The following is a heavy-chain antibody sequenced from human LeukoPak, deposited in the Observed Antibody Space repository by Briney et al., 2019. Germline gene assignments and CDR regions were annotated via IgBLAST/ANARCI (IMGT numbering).Heavy chain of an antibody. CDR1: GFTFSSYE. CDR2: ISSSGSTI. CDR3: ARGRDYTYYYGSGSYIWFDP. V-gene: IGHV3-48*03. D-gene: IGHD3-10*01. J-gene: IGHJ5*02. Sequence: GGSLRLSCAASGFTFSSYEMNWVRQAPGKGLEWVSYISSSGSTIYYADSVKGRFTISRGNAKNSLYLQMNSLRAEDTAVYYCARGRDYTYYYGSGSYIWFDPWGQGTLVTVSS.